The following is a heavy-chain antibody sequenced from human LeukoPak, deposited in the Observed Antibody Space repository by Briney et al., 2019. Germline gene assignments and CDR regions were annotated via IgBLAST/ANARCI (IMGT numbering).Heavy chain of an antibody. CDR1: GVSFSDYY. J-gene: IGHJ4*02. V-gene: IGHV4-34*01. CDR3: ARDAAAAGHFDY. Sequence: PSETLSLTCAVYGVSFSDYYWSWIRQPPGKGLEWIGEINHSGSTNYNPSLKSRVTISIDTSKNQFSLKLGSVTAADTAVYYCARDAAAAGHFDYWGQGTLVTVSS. D-gene: IGHD6-13*01. CDR2: INHSGST.